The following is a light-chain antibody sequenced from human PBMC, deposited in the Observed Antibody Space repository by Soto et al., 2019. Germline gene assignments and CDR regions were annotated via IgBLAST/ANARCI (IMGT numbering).Light chain of an antibody. CDR3: QQYNRYWT. V-gene: IGKV1-5*03. J-gene: IGKJ1*01. CDR2: KAS. CDR1: QSISSW. Sequence: DIQMTQSPSTLSASVGDRVTITCRASQSISSWLAWYQQKPGKAPKLLIYKASSLESGVPSRFSGSGSGTEFTPTISSLQPDDFATYYCQQYNRYWTFGQGTKVEIK.